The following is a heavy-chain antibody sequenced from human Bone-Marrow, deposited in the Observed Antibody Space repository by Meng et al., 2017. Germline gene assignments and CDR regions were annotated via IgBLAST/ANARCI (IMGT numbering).Heavy chain of an antibody. J-gene: IGHJ4*02. Sequence: HVQLPQWGEGRLNPSEPRAITWPVDGGSLSGYYWSWIRQPPGKGLEWSGEINHRGSTNYNPSLKSRVTISVDTSKNQFSLKLSSVTAADTAVYYCARDNTMIGSFDYWGQGTLVTVSS. D-gene: IGHD3-22*01. CDR2: INHRGST. CDR1: GGSLSGYY. V-gene: IGHV4-34*01. CDR3: ARDNTMIGSFDY.